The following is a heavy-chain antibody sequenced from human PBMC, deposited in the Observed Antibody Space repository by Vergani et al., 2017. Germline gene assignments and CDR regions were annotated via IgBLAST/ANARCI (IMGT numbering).Heavy chain of an antibody. CDR2: IYYSGST. J-gene: IGHJ4*02. Sequence: QLQLQESGPGLVKPSETLSLTCTVSGGSISSSSYYWGWIRQPPGKGLEWIGSIYYSGSTYYNPSLKSRVTISVDTSKNQFSLKLSAVTAADTAVYYCARLSPSIAAAGDYYFDYWGQGTLVTVSS. D-gene: IGHD6-13*01. CDR3: ARLSPSIAAAGDYYFDY. CDR1: GGSISSSSYY. V-gene: IGHV4-39*01.